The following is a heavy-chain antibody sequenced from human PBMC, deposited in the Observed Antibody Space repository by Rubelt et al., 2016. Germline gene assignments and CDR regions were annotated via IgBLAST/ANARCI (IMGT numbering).Heavy chain of an antibody. CDR3: TTDGGYSSAWPIDY. Sequence: EVQLVESGGGLVKPGGSLRLSCAASGFTFSDAWLTWVRQAPGKGLEWVGRIKSKSDGGTRDYAAPVKDRFTISRDGSINTLELQMNSLKTEDTALYYCTTDGGYSSAWPIDYWGQGTLVTVSS. CDR2: IKSKSDGGTR. J-gene: IGHJ4*02. V-gene: IGHV3-15*01. CDR1: GFTFSDAW. D-gene: IGHD6-19*01.